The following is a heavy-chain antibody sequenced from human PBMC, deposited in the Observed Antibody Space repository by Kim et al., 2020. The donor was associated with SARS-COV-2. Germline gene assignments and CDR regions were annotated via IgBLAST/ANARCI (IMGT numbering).Heavy chain of an antibody. CDR3: ARARFRVVAFDI. D-gene: IGHD3-3*01. Sequence: AQKFQGRVTITRETSISTAYMELSRLRSDDTAVYYCARARFRVVAFDIWGQGTMVTVSS. J-gene: IGHJ3*02. V-gene: IGHV1-2*02.